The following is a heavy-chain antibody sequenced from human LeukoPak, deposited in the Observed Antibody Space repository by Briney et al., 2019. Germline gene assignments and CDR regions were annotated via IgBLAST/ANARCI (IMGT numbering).Heavy chain of an antibody. CDR3: SRESGAFSSFGH. J-gene: IGHJ4*02. V-gene: IGHV4-4*02. Sequence: PTGTLPLTCGVSGGSITSTNYWTCVRQPPGQGLVWLGEICLSGYTGFNPSLRSRVTMSLDESKIHLSLHLATLTAAATAVYYCSRESGAFSSFGHWGQGTLVTVTS. CDR2: ICLSGYT. D-gene: IGHD1-26*01. CDR1: GGSITSTNY.